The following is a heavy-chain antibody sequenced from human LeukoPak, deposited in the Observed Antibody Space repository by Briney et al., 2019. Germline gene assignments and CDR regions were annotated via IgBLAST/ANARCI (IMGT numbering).Heavy chain of an antibody. Sequence: SETLSLTCSVSGGSISTYYWTWIRQPPGKGLEWIGYIYYTGSTNYNPSLKSRATMSVDTSKSQVSLKMTSVTAADTAVYYCARMGGPMTEIGYWGQGILVTVSS. J-gene: IGHJ4*02. CDR3: ARMGGPMTEIGY. CDR2: IYYTGST. D-gene: IGHD3-16*01. V-gene: IGHV4-59*08. CDR1: GGSISTYY.